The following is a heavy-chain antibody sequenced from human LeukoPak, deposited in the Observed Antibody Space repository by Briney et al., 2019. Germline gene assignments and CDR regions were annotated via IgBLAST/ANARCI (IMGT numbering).Heavy chain of an antibody. V-gene: IGHV3-33*01. J-gene: IGHJ6*02. CDR2: IWYDGSNK. Sequence: GRSLRLSCAASGFTFSSYGMHWVRQAPGKGLEWVAVIWYDGSNKYYADSVKGRFTNSRDNSKNTLYLQMNSLRAEDTAVYYCAREVTMVRGVTHYYYYGMDVWGQGTTVTVSS. CDR1: GFTFSSYG. D-gene: IGHD3-10*01. CDR3: AREVTMVRGVTHYYYYGMDV.